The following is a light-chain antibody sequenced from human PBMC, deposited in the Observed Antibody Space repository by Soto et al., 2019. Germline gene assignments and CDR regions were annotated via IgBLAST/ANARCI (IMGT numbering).Light chain of an antibody. CDR1: SSNIGSNY. J-gene: IGLJ2*01. V-gene: IGLV1-47*01. CDR2: KNN. CDR3: AAWDDSLNGVV. Sequence: QPVLTQPPSASGTPGQRVTISCSGSSSNIGSNYVYWYQQLPGTAPKLLIYKNNQRPSGVPGRFSGSKSGTSASLAISGLRSEDEADYYCAAWDDSLNGVVFGGGTKVTVL.